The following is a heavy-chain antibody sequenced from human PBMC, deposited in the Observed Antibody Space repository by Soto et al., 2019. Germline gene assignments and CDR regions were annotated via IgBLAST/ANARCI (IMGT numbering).Heavy chain of an antibody. J-gene: IGHJ4*02. CDR3: AKCREQWLAYYFDY. CDR1: GFTFDDYA. Sequence: EVQLVESGGGLVQPGRSLRLSCAASGFTFDDYAMHWVRQAPGKGLEWVSGISWNSGSIGYADSVKGRFTISRDNAKNSLYLQMNSLRAEDTALYYCAKCREQWLAYYFDYWGQGTLVTVSS. D-gene: IGHD6-19*01. V-gene: IGHV3-9*01. CDR2: ISWNSGSI.